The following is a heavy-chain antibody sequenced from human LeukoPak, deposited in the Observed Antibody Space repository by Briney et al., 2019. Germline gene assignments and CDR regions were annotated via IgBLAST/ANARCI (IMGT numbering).Heavy chain of an antibody. Sequence: GASVKVSCKASGYTFTSYAMHWVRQAPGQRLEWMGWINAGNGNTKYSQKFQGRVTMTRDTSTSTVYMELSSLRSEDTAVYYCARDVGRGPYSSGWLNGMDVWGQGTTVTVSS. CDR2: INAGNGNT. D-gene: IGHD6-19*01. V-gene: IGHV1-3*01. CDR3: ARDVGRGPYSSGWLNGMDV. J-gene: IGHJ6*02. CDR1: GYTFTSYA.